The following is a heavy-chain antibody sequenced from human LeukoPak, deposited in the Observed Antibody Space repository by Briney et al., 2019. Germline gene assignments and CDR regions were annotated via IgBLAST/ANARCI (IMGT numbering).Heavy chain of an antibody. D-gene: IGHD1-26*01. CDR3: ARGTGIYYVVFDY. CDR1: GYTFTSYD. Sequence: ASVKVSCKASGYTFTSYDISWVRQAPGQGLEWMGWISANNGNTNYAEKFQGRVTMTTDTSTSTAYMELRSLRSDDTAMYYYARGTGIYYVVFDYWGQGTLVTVSS. V-gene: IGHV1-18*01. J-gene: IGHJ4*02. CDR2: ISANNGNT.